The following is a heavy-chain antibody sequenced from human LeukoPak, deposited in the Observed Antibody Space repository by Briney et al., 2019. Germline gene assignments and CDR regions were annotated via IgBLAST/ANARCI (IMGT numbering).Heavy chain of an antibody. CDR3: AYSYGKY. CDR1: GGSISSGSYY. CDR2: IYFSGST. D-gene: IGHD5-18*01. Sequence: SETLSLTCTVSGGSISSGSYYWGWIRQPPGKGLEWIGSIYFSGSTYYNPSLKSRVAISIDTSKNHFSLKLSSVTAADTAVYYCAYSYGKYWGQGTLVTVSS. J-gene: IGHJ4*02. V-gene: IGHV4-39*07.